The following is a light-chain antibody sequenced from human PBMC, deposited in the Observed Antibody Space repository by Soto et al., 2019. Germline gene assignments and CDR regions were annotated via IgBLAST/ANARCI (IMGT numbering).Light chain of an antibody. CDR3: QQYNNWPQT. CDR1: QGIGDT. J-gene: IGKJ1*01. Sequence: EVVMRQSPATLPVSPGEGATLSCRASQGIGDTLAWYQHKPGQTPRLLIYDTSTRATGVPTRFSGSRSGAEFTLTINSLQSEDFAEYHCQQYNNWPQTFGQGTKVDIK. V-gene: IGKV3-15*01. CDR2: DTS.